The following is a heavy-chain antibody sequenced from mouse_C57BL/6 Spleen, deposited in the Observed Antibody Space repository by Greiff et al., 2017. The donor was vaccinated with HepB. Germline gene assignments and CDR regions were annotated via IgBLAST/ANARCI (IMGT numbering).Heavy chain of an antibody. J-gene: IGHJ3*01. CDR1: GFTFSDYY. Sequence: EVMLVESGGGLVQPGGSLKLSCAASGFTFSDYYMYWVRQTPEKRLEWVAYISNGGGSTYYPDTVKGRFTISRDNAKNTLYLQMSRLKSEDTAMYYGARPPPYGNYGWFAYWGQGTLVTVSA. V-gene: IGHV5-12*01. D-gene: IGHD2-1*01. CDR2: ISNGGGST. CDR3: ARPPPYGNYGWFAY.